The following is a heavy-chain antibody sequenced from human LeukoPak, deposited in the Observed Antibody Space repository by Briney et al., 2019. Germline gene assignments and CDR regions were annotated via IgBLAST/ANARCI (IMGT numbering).Heavy chain of an antibody. J-gene: IGHJ4*02. V-gene: IGHV4-38-2*02. CDR3: ARVLGWVTTGGGADY. Sequence: SETLSLTCTVSGYSISSGYYWGWIRQPPGKGLEWIGSIYHSGSTYYNPSLKSRVTISVDTSKNQFSLKLSSVTAADTAVYYCARVLGWVTTGGGADYWGQGTLVTVSS. D-gene: IGHD4-23*01. CDR1: GYSISSGYY. CDR2: IYHSGST.